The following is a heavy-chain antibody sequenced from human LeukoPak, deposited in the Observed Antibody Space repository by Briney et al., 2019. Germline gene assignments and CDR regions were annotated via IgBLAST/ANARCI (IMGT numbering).Heavy chain of an antibody. CDR1: GSTVSSNY. CDR3: AGSRAAGTADY. J-gene: IGHJ4*02. Sequence: GGSLRLSCAASGSTVSSNYMNWVRQAPGKGLEWVSVIYSGGSTYYADSVKGRFTISRDNSKNTLYLQMNSLRAEDTAVYYCAGSRAAGTADYWGQGTLVTVSS. D-gene: IGHD6-13*01. CDR2: IYSGGST. V-gene: IGHV3-53*01.